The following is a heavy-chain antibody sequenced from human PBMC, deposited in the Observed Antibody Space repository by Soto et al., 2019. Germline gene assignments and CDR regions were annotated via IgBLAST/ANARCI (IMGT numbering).Heavy chain of an antibody. J-gene: IGHJ6*02. Sequence: SVKVTCKASGGTISNYAINWVRQAPGQGLEWMGVIIPIFGTTNYAQKFQGRVTITADESTNTAHMELSSLRSEDTAVYYCASGSAAGPSTYYYYGMDVWGQGTTVTVSS. V-gene: IGHV1-69*13. CDR3: ASGSAAGPSTYYYYGMDV. D-gene: IGHD6-13*01. CDR1: GGTISNYA. CDR2: IIPIFGTT.